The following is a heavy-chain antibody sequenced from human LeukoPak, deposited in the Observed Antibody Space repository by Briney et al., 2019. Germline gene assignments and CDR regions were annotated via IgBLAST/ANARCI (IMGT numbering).Heavy chain of an antibody. D-gene: IGHD3-3*01. Sequence: SETLSLTCTVSGYSISSGYYWGWIRQPPGKGLEWIGNIYHSGSTYYNPSLKSRVTISVDTSKNQFSLKLSSVTAADTAVYYCAKLNNYDLMIDYWGQGTLVTVSS. V-gene: IGHV4-38-2*02. CDR3: AKLNNYDLMIDY. CDR1: GYSISSGYY. CDR2: IYHSGST. J-gene: IGHJ4*02.